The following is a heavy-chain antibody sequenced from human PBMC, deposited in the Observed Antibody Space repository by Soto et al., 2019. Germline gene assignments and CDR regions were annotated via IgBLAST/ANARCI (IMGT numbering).Heavy chain of an antibody. Sequence: SLRLSCAASGFTFSSYGMHWVRQAPGKGLEWVAVISYDGSNKYYADSVKGRFTISRDNSKNTLYLQMNSLRAEDTAVYYCAKVPHSSSSPTHGMDVWGQGTTVTVSS. V-gene: IGHV3-30*18. J-gene: IGHJ6*02. CDR2: ISYDGSNK. D-gene: IGHD6-13*01. CDR3: AKVPHSSSSPTHGMDV. CDR1: GFTFSSYG.